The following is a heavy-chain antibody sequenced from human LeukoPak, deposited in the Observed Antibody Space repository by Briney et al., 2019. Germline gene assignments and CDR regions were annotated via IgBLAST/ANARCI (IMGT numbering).Heavy chain of an antibody. CDR1: GYTFTSYA. CDR2: INTNTGNP. D-gene: IGHD3-22*01. Sequence: AASVKVSCKASGYTFTSYAMNWVRQAPGQGLEWMGWINTNTGNPTYAQGFTGRFVFSLDTSVSTAYLQISSLKAGDTAVYYCARDRYYYDSSVPLDYWGQGTLVTVSS. V-gene: IGHV7-4-1*02. J-gene: IGHJ4*02. CDR3: ARDRYYYDSSVPLDY.